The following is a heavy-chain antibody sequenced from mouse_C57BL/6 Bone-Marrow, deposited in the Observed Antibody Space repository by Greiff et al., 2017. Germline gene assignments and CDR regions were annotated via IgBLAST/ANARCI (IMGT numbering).Heavy chain of an antibody. Sequence: VQLQQSGPELVKPGASVKISCKASGYAFSSSWMNWVKQRPGKGLEWIGRIYPGDGDTNYNGKLKGKAILTADKSSSTAYMQLSSLTSEDSAVYFCALLLLRYYFDYWGQGTTLTVSS. D-gene: IGHD1-1*01. V-gene: IGHV1-82*01. CDR3: ALLLLRYYFDY. CDR1: GYAFSSSW. CDR2: IYPGDGDT. J-gene: IGHJ2*01.